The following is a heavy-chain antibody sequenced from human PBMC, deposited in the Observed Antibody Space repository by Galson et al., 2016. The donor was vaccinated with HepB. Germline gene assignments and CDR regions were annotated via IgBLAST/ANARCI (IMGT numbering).Heavy chain of an antibody. J-gene: IGHJ2*01. CDR3: ARGSGRPGTYWYFDL. CDR1: GYTFKNYY. V-gene: IGHV1-2*02. Sequence: SVKVSCKASGYTFKNYYLHWVRQAPGQGPVWMGWVNPKRGDAKYAQRFQGRVTLTSDKAISTAYMELRGLRSDDTAFYYCARGSGRPGTYWYFDLWGRGPLVSVSS. D-gene: IGHD1-26*01. CDR2: VNPKRGDA.